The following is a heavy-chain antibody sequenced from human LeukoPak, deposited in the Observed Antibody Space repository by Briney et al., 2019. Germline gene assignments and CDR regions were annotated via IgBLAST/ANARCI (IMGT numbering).Heavy chain of an antibody. CDR3: ARVLTLHSSGWPWGY. CDR2: INPTGSST. V-gene: IGHV1-46*01. CDR1: GYSFTSHY. D-gene: IGHD6-19*01. Sequence: ASVKVSCKASGYSFTSHYMHWVRQAPGQGLEWLGLINPTGSSTLYAQKFQGRVTMTRDMSTSTVYMELSSLRSEDTAVYYCARVLTLHSSGWPWGYWGQGTLVTVSS. J-gene: IGHJ4*02.